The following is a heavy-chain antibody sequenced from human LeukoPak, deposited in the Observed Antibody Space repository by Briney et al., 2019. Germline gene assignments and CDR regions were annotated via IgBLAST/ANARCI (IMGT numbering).Heavy chain of an antibody. CDR2: ISAYNGNT. J-gene: IGHJ5*02. D-gene: IGHD3-16*02. V-gene: IGHV1-18*01. CDR3: ARDTKDYDYVWGSYRFSMRFDP. Sequence: GASVKVSCKASGYTFTCYGISWVRQAPGQGLEWMGWISAYNGNTNYAQKLQGRVTMTTDTSTSTAYMELRSLRSDDTAVYYCARDTKDYDYVWGSYRFSMRFDPWGQGTLVTVSS. CDR1: GYTFTCYG.